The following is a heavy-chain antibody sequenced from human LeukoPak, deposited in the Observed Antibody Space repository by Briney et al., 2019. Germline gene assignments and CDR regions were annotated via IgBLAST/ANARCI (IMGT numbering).Heavy chain of an antibody. CDR2: ISSSDSTI. V-gene: IGHV3-48*03. D-gene: IGHD4-17*01. Sequence: GGSLRPSCAASGFIFSSYEMNWVRQAPGKGLEWVSYISSSDSTISYADSVRGRFTISRDNAENSLYLQMNSLRAEDTAVYYCARDNDYGDPDYWGQGTLVTVSS. CDR1: GFIFSSYE. J-gene: IGHJ4*02. CDR3: ARDNDYGDPDY.